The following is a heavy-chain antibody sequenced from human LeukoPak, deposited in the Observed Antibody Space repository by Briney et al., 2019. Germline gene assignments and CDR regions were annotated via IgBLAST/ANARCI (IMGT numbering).Heavy chain of an antibody. CDR1: GYTFTTYY. CDR3: ARDSGADYCGYCYYGMDV. CDR2: INPSGGST. Sequence: ASVKVSCKASGYTFTTYYMYWVRQAPGPRLEWMGIINPSGGSTSYAQKFHGRVTMTRDTSTSTVYMELSSLRSEDTAVYYCARDSGADYCGYCYYGMDVWGQGTTVTVSS. J-gene: IGHJ6*02. V-gene: IGHV1-46*01. D-gene: IGHD5-12*01.